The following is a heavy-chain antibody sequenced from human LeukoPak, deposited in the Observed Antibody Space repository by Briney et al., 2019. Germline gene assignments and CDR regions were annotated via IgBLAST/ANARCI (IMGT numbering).Heavy chain of an antibody. CDR2: FDPEDGET. Sequence: ASVKVSCKVSGYTLTELSMHWVRQSPGKGLGWRGGFDPEDGETIYAQKFQGRVTMTEDTYTDTAYMELSSLRSEDTAVYYCARVTSVTGYYRNWGQGTMVTVSS. D-gene: IGHD3-9*01. J-gene: IGHJ4*02. V-gene: IGHV1-24*01. CDR1: GYTLTELS. CDR3: ARVTSVTGYYRN.